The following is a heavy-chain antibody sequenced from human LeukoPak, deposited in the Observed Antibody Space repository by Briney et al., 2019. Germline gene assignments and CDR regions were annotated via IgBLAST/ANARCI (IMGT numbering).Heavy chain of an antibody. CDR2: IIPILGIA. V-gene: IGHV1-69*04. CDR3: ARVGIAVDERDNWFDP. CDR1: GGTFSSYA. D-gene: IGHD6-19*01. J-gene: IGHJ5*02. Sequence: ASVKVSCKASGGTFSSYAISWVRQAPGQGLEWMGRIIPILGIANYAQKFQGRVTITADKSTSTAYMELSSLGSEDTAVYYCARVGIAVDERDNWFDPWGQGTLVAVSS.